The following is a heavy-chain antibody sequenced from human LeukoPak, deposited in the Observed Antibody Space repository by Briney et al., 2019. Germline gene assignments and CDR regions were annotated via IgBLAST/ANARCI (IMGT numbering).Heavy chain of an antibody. CDR2: IGGSGSST. CDR3: AKLWFGELGAVYFDY. Sequence: QPGGSLRLSCAASGFRFSSYAMSWVRQAPGKGLEWVSGIGGSGSSTYYADSVKGRFTISRDNSKNTLYLQMNSLRAEDTAVYYCAKLWFGELGAVYFDYWGQGTLVTVSS. D-gene: IGHD3-10*01. CDR1: GFRFSSYA. J-gene: IGHJ4*02. V-gene: IGHV3-23*01.